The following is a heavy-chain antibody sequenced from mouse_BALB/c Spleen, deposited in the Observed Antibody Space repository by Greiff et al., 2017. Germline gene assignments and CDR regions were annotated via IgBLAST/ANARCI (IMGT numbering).Heavy chain of an antibody. Sequence: EVQVVESGGGLVQPGGSRKLSCAASGFTFSSFGMHWVRQAPEKGLEWVAYISSGSSTIYYADTVKGRFTISRDNPKNTLFLQMTSLRSEDTAMYYCARDDGYSYWGQGTLVTVSA. D-gene: IGHD2-3*01. V-gene: IGHV5-17*02. CDR2: ISSGSSTI. J-gene: IGHJ3*01. CDR1: GFTFSSFG. CDR3: ARDDGYSY.